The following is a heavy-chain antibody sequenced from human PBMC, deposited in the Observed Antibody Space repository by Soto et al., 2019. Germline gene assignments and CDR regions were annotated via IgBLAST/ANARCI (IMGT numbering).Heavy chain of an antibody. J-gene: IGHJ3*02. CDR2: IWYDGSNK. V-gene: IGHV3-33*01. CDR3: AREYYYDSSGYTLDDAFDI. CDR1: GFTFSSYG. Sequence: QVQLVESGGGVVQPGRSLRLSCAASGFTFSSYGMHWVRQAPGKGLEWVAVIWYDGSNKYYADSVKGRFTISRDNSKNTVYLQMNSLSAEDTAVYYCAREYYYDSSGYTLDDAFDIWGQGTMVTVSS. D-gene: IGHD3-22*01.